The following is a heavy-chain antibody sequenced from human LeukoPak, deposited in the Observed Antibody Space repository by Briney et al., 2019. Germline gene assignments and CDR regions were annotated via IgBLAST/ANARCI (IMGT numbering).Heavy chain of an antibody. V-gene: IGHV1-69*04. CDR1: GGTFSSYA. CDR2: IIPILGIA. Sequence: SVKVSCKASGGTFSSYAISWVRQAPGQGLEWMGRIIPILGIANYAQKFQGRVTITADKSTSTAYMELSSLRSEDTAVYYCARDPPRDGYNNNWFGPWGQGTLVTVSS. J-gene: IGHJ5*02. D-gene: IGHD5-24*01. CDR3: ARDPPRDGYNNNWFGP.